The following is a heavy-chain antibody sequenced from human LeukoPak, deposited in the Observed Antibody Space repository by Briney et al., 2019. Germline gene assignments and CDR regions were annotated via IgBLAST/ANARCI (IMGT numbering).Heavy chain of an antibody. CDR3: AKDSSGSPGY. Sequence: GGSLRLSCAASGFTFSSYGMHWVRQAPGKGLEWVAVISYDGSNKYYADSVKGRFTISRDNSKNTLYLQMNSLRAEDTAVYYCAKDSSGSPGYWGQGTLVTVSS. CDR1: GFTFSSYG. D-gene: IGHD3-22*01. CDR2: ISYDGSNK. J-gene: IGHJ4*02. V-gene: IGHV3-30*18.